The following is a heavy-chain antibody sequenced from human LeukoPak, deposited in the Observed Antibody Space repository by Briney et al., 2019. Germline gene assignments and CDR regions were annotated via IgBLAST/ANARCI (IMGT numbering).Heavy chain of an antibody. CDR3: ARARYCSSTSCYAYYYYYYMDV. J-gene: IGHJ6*03. D-gene: IGHD2-2*01. CDR2: ISAYNGNT. V-gene: IGHV1-18*01. CDR1: GYTFTSYG. Sequence: ASVKVSCKASGYTFTSYGISWVRQAPGQGLEWMGWISAYNGNTNYAQKLQGRVTMTTDTSTSTAYMELRSLRSDDTAVYYCARARYCSSTSCYAYYYYYYMDVWGKGTTVTVSS.